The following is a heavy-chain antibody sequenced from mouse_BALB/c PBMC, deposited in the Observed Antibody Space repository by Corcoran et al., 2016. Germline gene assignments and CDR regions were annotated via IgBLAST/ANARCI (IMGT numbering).Heavy chain of an antibody. CDR3: ARDGNWYFDV. D-gene: IGHD2-1*01. Sequence: EVQLQQSGPELVKPGASVKMSCKASGYTFTDYYMKWVKQSHGKNLEWIGDINPNNGGTSYNQKCKGKATLTVDKSSSTAYMQLNSLTSEDSAVDYCARDGNWYFDVWGAGTTVTVSS. CDR2: INPNNGGT. V-gene: IGHV1-26*01. J-gene: IGHJ1*01. CDR1: GYTFTDYY.